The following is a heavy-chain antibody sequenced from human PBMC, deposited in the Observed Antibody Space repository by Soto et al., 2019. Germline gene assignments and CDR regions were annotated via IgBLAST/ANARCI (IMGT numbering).Heavy chain of an antibody. CDR2: INAGNGNT. D-gene: IGHD6-19*01. CDR1: GYTFTGYA. J-gene: IGHJ4*02. V-gene: IGHV1-3*01. Sequence: ASVKVSCKASGYTFTGYAMHWVRQAPGQRLEWMGWINAGNGNTKYSQKFQGRVTITRDTSASTAYMGLSSLRSEDTAVYYCRRAVAVAADFDYWGQGTLVTVSS. CDR3: RRAVAVAADFDY.